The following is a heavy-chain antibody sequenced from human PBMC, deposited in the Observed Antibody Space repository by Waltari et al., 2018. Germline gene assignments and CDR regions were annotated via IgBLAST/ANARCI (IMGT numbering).Heavy chain of an antibody. CDR1: GYPFTGYY. CDR3: ARGTLLTRYGAQPRFDY. Sequence: QVQLVQSGAEVKKPGASVKVSCKASGYPFTGYYMHWVRQAPGQGLEWMGWINPNSGGTNDAQKFQGRGTMTRAPSISTAYMELSRLRSDATAVYYCARGTLLTRYGAQPRFDYWGQGTLVTVSS. D-gene: IGHD5-18*01. V-gene: IGHV1-2*02. J-gene: IGHJ4*02. CDR2: INPNSGGT.